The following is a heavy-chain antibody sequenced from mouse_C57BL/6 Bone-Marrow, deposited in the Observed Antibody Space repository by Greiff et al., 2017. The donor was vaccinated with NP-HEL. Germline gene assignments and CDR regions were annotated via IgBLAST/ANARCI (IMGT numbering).Heavy chain of an antibody. Sequence: VQLQQPGAELVKPGASVKMSCKASGYTFTSYWITWVKQRPGQGLAWIGDIYPGSGSTNYNETFKSKATLTVDTSSSTAYMQLSSLTSEDSAVYYCARRSTTVVAHYAMDYWGQGTSVTVSS. V-gene: IGHV1-55*01. CDR1: GYTFTSYW. J-gene: IGHJ4*01. D-gene: IGHD1-1*01. CDR3: ARRSTTVVAHYAMDY. CDR2: IYPGSGST.